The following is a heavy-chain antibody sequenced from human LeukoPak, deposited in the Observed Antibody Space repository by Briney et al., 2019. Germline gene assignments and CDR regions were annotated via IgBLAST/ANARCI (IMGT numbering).Heavy chain of an antibody. D-gene: IGHD5-12*01. J-gene: IGHJ3*02. Sequence: PSETLSLTCTVSGGSISSSSYYWGWIRQPPGKGLEWIGSIYYNGSTYYNPSLKSRVTISVDTSKNQFSLKLSSVTAADTAVYYCARGRGGIVATIDIWGQGTMVTVSS. CDR2: IYYNGST. CDR1: GGSISSSSYY. V-gene: IGHV4-39*01. CDR3: ARGRGGIVATIDI.